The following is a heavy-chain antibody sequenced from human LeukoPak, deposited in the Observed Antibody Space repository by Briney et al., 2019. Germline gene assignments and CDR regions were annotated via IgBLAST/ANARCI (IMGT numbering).Heavy chain of an antibody. D-gene: IGHD3-10*01. V-gene: IGHV4-59*12. CDR2: IFYSGST. CDR1: GGSINNFY. J-gene: IGHJ6*03. Sequence: TSETLSLTCTVSGGSINNFYWSWARQPPGKGLEYIGNIFYSGSTKYNPSLKSRATISVDTSKNQFSLRLSSVTAADTAVYYCAKGGEAKWFGELIKTQYYYYMDVWGKGTTVTVSS. CDR3: AKGGEAKWFGELIKTQYYYYMDV.